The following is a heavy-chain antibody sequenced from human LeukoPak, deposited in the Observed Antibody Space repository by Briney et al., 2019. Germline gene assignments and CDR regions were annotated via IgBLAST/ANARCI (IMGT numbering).Heavy chain of an antibody. D-gene: IGHD1-26*01. V-gene: IGHV3-20*04. CDR1: GFTFDDYG. Sequence: GGSLRLSCAASGFTFDDYGMSWVRQAPGKGLEWVSGINWNGGSTGYADSVKGRFTISRDNAKNTLYLQMNSLRAEDTAVYYCARTEWELSFDYWGQGTLVTVSS. CDR3: ARTEWELSFDY. CDR2: INWNGGST. J-gene: IGHJ4*02.